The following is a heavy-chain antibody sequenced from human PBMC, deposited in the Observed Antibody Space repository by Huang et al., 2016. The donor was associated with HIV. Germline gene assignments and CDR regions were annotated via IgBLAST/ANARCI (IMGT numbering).Heavy chain of an antibody. D-gene: IGHD2-2*01. CDR2: IIPIFGTT. CDR1: GGSFSNQV. Sequence: QVQLVQSGAEVKKPGSSVKVSCKASGGSFSNQVFSWVRQGPGQGLEWMGGIIPIFGTTNYAQKCQGRVTITADESTGTAYLELSSLRSEDTAVYFCARESNIVVVPHTIKFFDYWGQGTLVTVSS. CDR3: ARESNIVVVPHTIKFFDY. J-gene: IGHJ4*02. V-gene: IGHV1-69*01.